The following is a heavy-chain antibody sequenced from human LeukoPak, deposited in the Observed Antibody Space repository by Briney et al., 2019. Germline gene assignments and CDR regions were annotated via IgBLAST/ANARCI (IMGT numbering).Heavy chain of an antibody. J-gene: IGHJ4*02. D-gene: IGHD3-10*01. Sequence: GGSLRLSCAASGFTFSRYWMHWVRQAPGKGLVWVAFIRYDGSNKYYTDSVKGRFTISRDNSNNTLYLQMNSLRAEDTAVYYCAKDGDGYYGSGSYSEYWGQGTLVTVSP. CDR1: GFTFSRYW. CDR2: IRYDGSNK. CDR3: AKDGDGYYGSGSYSEY. V-gene: IGHV3-30*02.